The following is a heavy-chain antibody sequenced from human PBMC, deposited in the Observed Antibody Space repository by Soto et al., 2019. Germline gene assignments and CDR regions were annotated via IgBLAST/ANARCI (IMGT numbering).Heavy chain of an antibody. J-gene: IGHJ3*01. Sequence: QVQLVQSGADVKKPGSSVRVSCKTSGGPFGNSAISWVRQAPAQRLEWIGEIIPVFDKANYAQNFQGRLTITADDSTATVFMQLSSLRSEDTAVYFCARLRRDWGDAFDLRGQGILVTVSS. D-gene: IGHD3-16*01. CDR3: ARLRRDWGDAFDL. V-gene: IGHV1-69*01. CDR2: IIPVFDKA. CDR1: GGPFGNSA.